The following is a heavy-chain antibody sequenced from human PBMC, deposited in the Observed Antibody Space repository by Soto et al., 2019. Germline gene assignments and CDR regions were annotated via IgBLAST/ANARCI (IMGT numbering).Heavy chain of an antibody. CDR3: ARGYYYDSSGYYPLFGY. CDR2: IYPGDSDT. J-gene: IGHJ4*02. V-gene: IGHV5-51*01. Sequence: GESLKISCKGSGYSFTSYWIGWVRQMPGKGLEWMGIIYPGDSDTRYSPSFQGQVTISADKSISTAYLQWSSLKASDTAMYYCARGYYYDSSGYYPLFGYWGQGTLVTVSS. CDR1: GYSFTSYW. D-gene: IGHD3-22*01.